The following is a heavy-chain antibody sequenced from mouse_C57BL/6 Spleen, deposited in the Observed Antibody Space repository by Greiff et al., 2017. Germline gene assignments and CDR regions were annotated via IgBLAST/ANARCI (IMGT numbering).Heavy chain of an antibody. CDR3: TRYTTVVATGDY. J-gene: IGHJ2*01. Sequence: QVQLQQSGAELVRPGASVTLSCKASGYTFTDYEMHWVKQTPVHGLEWIGAIVPETGGTAYNQKFKGKAILTADKSSSTAYMELRSLTSEDSAVYYCTRYTTVVATGDYWGQGTTLTVSS. V-gene: IGHV1-15*01. CDR1: GYTFTDYE. CDR2: IVPETGGT. D-gene: IGHD1-1*01.